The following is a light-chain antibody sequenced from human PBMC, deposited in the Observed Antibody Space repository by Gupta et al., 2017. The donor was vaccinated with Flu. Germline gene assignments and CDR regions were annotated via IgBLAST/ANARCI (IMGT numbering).Light chain of an antibody. V-gene: IGKV1-16*02. Sequence: DIQLTQSPSSLSASVGDRITITCRESQGIGNYLACFQQKPVKAPKSLMYAASSVQSGVPSKFSARALATALTLTISDLHHDGFAHYYSQQYDGYPWPIGNGTTVEI. J-gene: IGKJ1*01. CDR2: AAS. CDR1: QGIGNY. CDR3: QQYDGYPWP.